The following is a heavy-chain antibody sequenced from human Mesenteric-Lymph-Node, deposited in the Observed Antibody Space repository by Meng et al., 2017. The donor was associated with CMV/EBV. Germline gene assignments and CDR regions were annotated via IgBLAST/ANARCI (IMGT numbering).Heavy chain of an antibody. CDR2: IAADTGNT. Sequence: KASGYTFTNHGITWVRKAPGQGLEWMGWIAADTGNTHYAQTLQGRVTMTADTSSSTVNMELRGLRSDDTAVYYCAREVDIHSGMWSIWGQGTLVTVSS. V-gene: IGHV1-18*04. J-gene: IGHJ4*02. CDR3: AREVDIHSGMWSI. D-gene: IGHD6-19*01. CDR1: GYTFTNHG.